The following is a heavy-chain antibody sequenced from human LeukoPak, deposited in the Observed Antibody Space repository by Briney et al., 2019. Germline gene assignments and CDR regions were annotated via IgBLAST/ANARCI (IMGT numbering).Heavy chain of an antibody. D-gene: IGHD2-2*01. CDR1: GFTFSSYS. Sequence: GGSLRLSCAASGFTFSSYSMNWVRQAPGKGLEWVSYISSSSSTIYYADSVKGRFTISRDNAKNSLYLQMNSLRAEDTAVYYCARDLRYCSSTSCRGIFDYWGQGTLVTVSS. V-gene: IGHV3-48*04. CDR3: ARDLRYCSSTSCRGIFDY. J-gene: IGHJ4*02. CDR2: ISSSSSTI.